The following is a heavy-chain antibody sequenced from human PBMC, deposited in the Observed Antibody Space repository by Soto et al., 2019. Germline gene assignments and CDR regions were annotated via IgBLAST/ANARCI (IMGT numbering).Heavy chain of an antibody. Sequence: WLTLRLTCAVSGGTISRCGYPWSWISHPPGKGLEWIWYIYHSGTTNYYPPLKSRVTISVDTSKNQFSLKLTSVTAADTAVYYCGRRLVGDYGHYFDSWRQGTLVTVST. CDR2: IYHSGTT. CDR3: GRRLVGDYGHYFDS. V-gene: IGHV4-30-2*01. D-gene: IGHD4-17*01. J-gene: IGHJ4*02. CDR1: GGTISRCGYP.